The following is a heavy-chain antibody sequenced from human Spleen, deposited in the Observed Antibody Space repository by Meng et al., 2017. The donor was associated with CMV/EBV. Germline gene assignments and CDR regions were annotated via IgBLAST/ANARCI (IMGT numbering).Heavy chain of an antibody. Sequence: SVKVSCKASGGTFNSYAISWVRRAPGQGLEWMGGIIPILGIANYAQKFQGRVTITAGKSTSTAYMELSSLRSEDTAVYYCARLVSGRYYLPPLASGSFYWGQGTLVTVSS. CDR2: IIPILGIA. V-gene: IGHV1-69*10. D-gene: IGHD1-26*01. CDR3: ARLVSGRYYLPPLASGSFY. CDR1: GGTFNSYA. J-gene: IGHJ4*02.